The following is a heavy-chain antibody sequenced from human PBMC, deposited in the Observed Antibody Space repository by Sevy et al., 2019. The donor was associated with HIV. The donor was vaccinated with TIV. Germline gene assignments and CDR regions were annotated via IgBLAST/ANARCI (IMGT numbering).Heavy chain of an antibody. CDR1: GFNLGDYA. Sequence: GGSLRLSCSTSGFNLGDYAMSWVRQSPGKGLEWVGFMRSKAFAGTTEYAASVKGRFTISTDDSKASAHLQMKSLRAEDTGVYYCIRSRQLGYTAMVSDYWGQGTLVTVSS. CDR3: IRSRQLGYTAMVSDY. J-gene: IGHJ4*02. V-gene: IGHV3-49*04. D-gene: IGHD5-18*01. CDR2: MRSKAFAGTT.